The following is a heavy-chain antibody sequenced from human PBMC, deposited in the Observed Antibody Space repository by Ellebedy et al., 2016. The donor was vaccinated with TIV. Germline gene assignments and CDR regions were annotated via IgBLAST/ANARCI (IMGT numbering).Heavy chain of an antibody. CDR3: ANEFMVRGVYFDY. Sequence: GGSLRLXXAASGFTFSSYAMSWVRQAPGKGLEWVSAISGSGGSTYYADSVKGRFTISRDNSKNTLYLQMNSLRAEDTAVYYCANEFMVRGVYFDYWGQGTLVTVSS. D-gene: IGHD3-10*01. CDR2: ISGSGGST. CDR1: GFTFSSYA. J-gene: IGHJ4*02. V-gene: IGHV3-23*01.